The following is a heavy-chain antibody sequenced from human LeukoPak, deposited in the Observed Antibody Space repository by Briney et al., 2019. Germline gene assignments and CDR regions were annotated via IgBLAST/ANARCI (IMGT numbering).Heavy chain of an antibody. CDR1: GFTFSSFA. V-gene: IGHV3-30*04. J-gene: IGHJ4*02. CDR2: ISYDGSHK. CDR3: ARVPSSLRYYYNLGGYAEY. Sequence: HPGGSLRLSCAASGFTFSSFAMHWVRQAPGKGLEWVSFISYDGSHKYYSDSVKGRFTISRDNSKNTLFLQMDSLRTEDTAVYYCARVPSSLRYYYNLGGYAEYWGQGTLVTVSS. D-gene: IGHD3-10*01.